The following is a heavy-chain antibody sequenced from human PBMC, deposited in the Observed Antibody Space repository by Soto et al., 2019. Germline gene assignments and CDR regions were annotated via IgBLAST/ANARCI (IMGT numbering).Heavy chain of an antibody. CDR1: GYTFTKNA. CDR3: AGDMGSAAGMDV. V-gene: IGHV1-3*01. Sequence: ASVTVSCKASGYTFTKNAMHWVRQAPGQRLEWVGWINAGKDNTKYSQKFQGRVTISRDTSARTVYMELSSLRSEDTAVYYCAGDMGSAAGMDVWGQGTTVTVSS. D-gene: IGHD3-10*01. J-gene: IGHJ6*02. CDR2: INAGKDNT.